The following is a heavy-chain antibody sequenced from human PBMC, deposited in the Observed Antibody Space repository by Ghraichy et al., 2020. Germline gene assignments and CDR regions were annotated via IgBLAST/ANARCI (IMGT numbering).Heavy chain of an antibody. D-gene: IGHD2-21*02. CDR2: VYYDGTS. Sequence: SETLTLTCTVSGGSISSANHFWGWVRQPPGKGLEWIGFVYYDGTSYYNPSLRSRSTISIDTSKNQFSLRLYSVTSADTARYFCAREVNVVTDSDAFDIWGRGTLVTGSS. J-gene: IGHJ3*02. V-gene: IGHV4-30-4*01. CDR1: GGSISSANHF. CDR3: AREVNVVTDSDAFDI.